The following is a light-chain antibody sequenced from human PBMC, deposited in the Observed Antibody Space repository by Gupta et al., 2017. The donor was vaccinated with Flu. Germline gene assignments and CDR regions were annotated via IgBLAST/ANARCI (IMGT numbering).Light chain of an antibody. CDR1: NIGSKS. CDR2: DDS. J-gene: IGLJ3*02. V-gene: IGLV3-21*02. Sequence: SYVLTQPPSVSVASGQTARITCGGNNIGSKSVHCYQQKPGQAPVLVVYDDSYRPSGSPERCSCSNSENTATLTISSVDAGEEADYYCQVWDNSSDHPGVFGGGTKLTVL. CDR3: QVWDNSSDHPGV.